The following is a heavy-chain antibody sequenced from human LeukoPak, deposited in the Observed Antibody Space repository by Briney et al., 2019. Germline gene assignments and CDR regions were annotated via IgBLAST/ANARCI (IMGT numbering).Heavy chain of an antibody. Sequence: SETLSLTCAVYGGSFSAYYWTWVRQPPGMGLEWIGEIKQSENTNYNPSLKSRVTISIDPSKNQFSLVLTSVTAADTAVYFCAKEAPMATNNWYFDLWGRGTLVTVSS. CDR3: AKEAPMATNNWYFDL. J-gene: IGHJ2*01. CDR1: GGSFSAYY. V-gene: IGHV4-34*01. D-gene: IGHD5-24*01. CDR2: IKQSENT.